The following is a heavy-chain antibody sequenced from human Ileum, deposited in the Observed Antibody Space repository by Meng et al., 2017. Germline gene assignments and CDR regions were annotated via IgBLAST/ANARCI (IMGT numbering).Heavy chain of an antibody. CDR2: AST. D-gene: IGHD7-27*01. CDR3: ARDHWGSLDY. CDR1: VGSVSSSGYR. V-gene: IGHV4-61*08. Sequence: QVELQESGPGLVGPSDNLSLSWSVSVGSVSSSGYRWGWIQQPPGKGLEWIGYASTNYNPSLKSRVTISVDTSKNQFSLKLTSVTAADTAVYYCARDHWGSLDYWGQGVLVTVSS. J-gene: IGHJ4*02.